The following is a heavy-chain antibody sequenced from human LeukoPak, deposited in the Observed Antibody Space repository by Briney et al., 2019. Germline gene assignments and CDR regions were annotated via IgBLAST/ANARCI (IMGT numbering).Heavy chain of an antibody. CDR1: GFTFSSYG. CDR3: SASRPHYGDYYGLDV. D-gene: IGHD4/OR15-4a*01. J-gene: IGHJ6*02. Sequence: GRSLRLSCAASGFTFSSYGMHWVRQAQAKGLEWVALISYDGSHKYSADSVKGRFTISRDNSKNTLYLQMNSLRTEDTAVYFCSASRPHYGDYYGLDVWGHGTTVTVSS. V-gene: IGHV3-30*03. CDR2: ISYDGSHK.